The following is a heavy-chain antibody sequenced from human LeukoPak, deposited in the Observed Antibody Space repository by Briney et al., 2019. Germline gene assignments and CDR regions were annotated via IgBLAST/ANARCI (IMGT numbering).Heavy chain of an antibody. D-gene: IGHD3-16*02. CDR1: GFTFSSYA. Sequence: PGGSLRLSCAASGFTFSSYAMSWVRQAPGKGLEWVPAISGSGGSTYYADSVKGRFTISRDNSKNTLYLQMNSLRAEDTAVYYCATSPNYVWGSYRRDSYFDYWGQGTLVTVSS. CDR3: ATSPNYVWGSYRRDSYFDY. J-gene: IGHJ4*02. CDR2: ISGSGGST. V-gene: IGHV3-23*01.